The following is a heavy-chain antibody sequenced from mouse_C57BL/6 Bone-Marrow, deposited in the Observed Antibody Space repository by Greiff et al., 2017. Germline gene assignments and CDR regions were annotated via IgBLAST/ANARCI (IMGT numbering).Heavy chain of an antibody. CDR3: ARHDY. CDR2: ISGGGGNT. CDR1: GFTFSSYT. V-gene: IGHV5-9*01. J-gene: IGHJ2*01. Sequence: EVKLVESGGGLVKPGGSLKLSCAASGFTFSSYTMSWVRQTPEKRLEWVATISGGGGNTYYPESVKGRFTISRDNAKSTLYLQMSSLRSEDTALYYCARHDYWGQGTTLTVSA.